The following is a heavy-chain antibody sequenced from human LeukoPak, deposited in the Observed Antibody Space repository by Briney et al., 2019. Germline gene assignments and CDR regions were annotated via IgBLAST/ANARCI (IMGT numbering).Heavy chain of an antibody. D-gene: IGHD6-13*01. V-gene: IGHV3-30*18. CDR1: GFIFSSYE. Sequence: QPGGSLRLSCAASGFIFSSYEMNWVRQAPGKGLEWVVVISYDGSNKYYADSVKGRFTISRDNSKNTLYLQMNSLRAEDTAVYYCAKDSRFVSIAAAGTFDYWGQGTLVTVSS. CDR3: AKDSRFVSIAAAGTFDY. J-gene: IGHJ4*02. CDR2: ISYDGSNK.